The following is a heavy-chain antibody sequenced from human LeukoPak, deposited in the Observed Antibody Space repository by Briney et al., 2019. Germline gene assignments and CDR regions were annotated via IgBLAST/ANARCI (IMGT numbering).Heavy chain of an antibody. D-gene: IGHD1-7*01. CDR3: ARHSLYNWNYPTSHYLDY. CDR2: IYYSGST. Sequence: SETLSLTCTVSGGSISSYYWSWIRQPPGKGLEWIGYIYYSGSTNYNPSLKSRVTISVDTSKNQFSLKLSSVTAADTAVYYCARHSLYNWNYPTSHYLDYWGQGTLVTVSS. V-gene: IGHV4-59*08. CDR1: GGSISSYY. J-gene: IGHJ4*02.